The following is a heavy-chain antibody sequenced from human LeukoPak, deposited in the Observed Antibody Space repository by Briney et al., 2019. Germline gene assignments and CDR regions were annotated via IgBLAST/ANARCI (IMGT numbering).Heavy chain of an antibody. CDR2: ISSSSSYI. V-gene: IGHV3-21*01. Sequence: PGGSLRLSCAASGFTFSSYSMNWVRQAPGKGLEWVSSISSSSSYIYYADSVKGRFTISRGNAKNTLNLQMNSLRAEDTAVYYCAKDPTHYRVWDYYETIGLSYWGQGTLVTVSS. CDR3: AKDPTHYRVWDYYETIGLSY. CDR1: GFTFSSYS. J-gene: IGHJ4*02. D-gene: IGHD3-22*01.